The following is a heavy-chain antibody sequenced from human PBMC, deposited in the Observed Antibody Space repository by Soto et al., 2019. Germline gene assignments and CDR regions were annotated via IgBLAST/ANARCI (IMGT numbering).Heavy chain of an antibody. D-gene: IGHD3-22*01. V-gene: IGHV3-7*04. J-gene: IGHJ3*02. Sequence: PGGSLRLSCAASGFTFSTYWMSWFRQAPGKGLQWVANIKPDGGEKWYVDSVRGRFTISRDNVKNSLYLQMNNVRAEDTAVYYCARGDFYVRSGPFSDAFDIWGQGTMVTVSS. CDR2: IKPDGGEK. CDR1: GFTFSTYW. CDR3: ARGDFYVRSGPFSDAFDI.